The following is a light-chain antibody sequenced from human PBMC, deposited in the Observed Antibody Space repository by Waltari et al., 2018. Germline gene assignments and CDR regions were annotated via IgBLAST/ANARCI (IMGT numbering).Light chain of an antibody. V-gene: IGKV2-29*03. Sequence: DILMTQTPLSLSVTPGQPASISCKSSQSLLHSDGQPYLYWYLQKPGQSPQLLIYEVSSRLSGGPDRFSGSGSGTDFTLKISRVEAEDVGVYCCMQGIHHLTFGQGTRLEIK. CDR2: EVS. J-gene: IGKJ5*01. CDR1: QSLLHSDGQPY. CDR3: MQGIHHLT.